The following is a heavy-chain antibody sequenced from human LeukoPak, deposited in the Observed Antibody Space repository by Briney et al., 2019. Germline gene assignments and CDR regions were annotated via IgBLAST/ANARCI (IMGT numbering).Heavy chain of an antibody. Sequence: GGSLRLSCAASGFTFSSYSMKWVRQAPGKGLEWVSSISSSSTYIYYADSVKGRFTVSRDNAKNSLYLQMSSLRAEDTAVYYCARDRGYADYWGQGDLVTVSS. J-gene: IGHJ4*02. CDR1: GFTFSSYS. CDR3: ARDRGYADY. D-gene: IGHD1-1*01. V-gene: IGHV3-21*01. CDR2: ISSSSTYI.